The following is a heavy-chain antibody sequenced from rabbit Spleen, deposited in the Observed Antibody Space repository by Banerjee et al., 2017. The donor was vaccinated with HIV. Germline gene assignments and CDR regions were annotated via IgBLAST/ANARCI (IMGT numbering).Heavy chain of an antibody. CDR3: ARDTSSSFSSYGMDL. D-gene: IGHD1-1*01. CDR2: IDAGSSGFT. J-gene: IGHJ6*01. CDR1: GVSFSGDSY. Sequence: QSLEESGGGLVKPGGTLTLTCKASGVSFSGDSYMCWVRQAPGKGLEWVVCIDAGSSGFTYFASWAKGRFTCSKTSSTTVTLQMTSLTAADTATYFCARDTSSSFSSYGMDLWGQGTLVTVS. V-gene: IGHV1S40*01.